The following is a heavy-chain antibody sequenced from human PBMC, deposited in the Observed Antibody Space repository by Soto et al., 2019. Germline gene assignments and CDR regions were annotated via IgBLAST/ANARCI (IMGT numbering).Heavy chain of an antibody. D-gene: IGHD3-22*01. Sequence: QVQLVQSGAEVKKPGASVKVSCKASGYTFTSYGISWVRQAPGQGLEWMGWISAYNGNTNYAQKLQGRVTMTTDTPTSTAYMELRSLRSDDTAVYYCARARNYNLLVITMGDVWGQGTLVTVSS. CDR3: ARARNYNLLVITMGDV. J-gene: IGHJ4*02. CDR1: GYTFTSYG. V-gene: IGHV1-18*01. CDR2: ISAYNGNT.